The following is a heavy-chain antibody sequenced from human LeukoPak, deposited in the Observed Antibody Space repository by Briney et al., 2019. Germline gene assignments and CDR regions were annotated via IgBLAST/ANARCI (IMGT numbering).Heavy chain of an antibody. CDR1: GYTFTSYD. CDR3: ARRQSRYGWQLVGY. CDR2: MNPNSGNT. D-gene: IGHD6-13*01. V-gene: IGHV1-8*01. J-gene: IGHJ4*02. Sequence: GASVTVSCKASGYTFTSYDINWVRQATGQGLEWMGWMNPNSGNTGYAQKFQGRVTMTRNTSISTAYMELSSLRSEDTAVYYCARRQSRYGWQLVGYWGQGTLVTVSS.